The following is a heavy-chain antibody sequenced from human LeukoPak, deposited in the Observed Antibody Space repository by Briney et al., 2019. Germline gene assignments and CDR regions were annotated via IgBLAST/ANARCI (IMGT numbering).Heavy chain of an antibody. Sequence: ASVKVSCKASGYTFTSDGISWVRQAPGQGLEWMGWISAYNGNTNYAQKLQGRVTMTTDTSTSTAYMELRSLRSDDTAVYYCARDTLYYCDSSGDQAYMDVWGKGTPVTVSS. CDR2: ISAYNGNT. V-gene: IGHV1-18*01. CDR3: ARDTLYYCDSSGDQAYMDV. CDR1: GYTFTSDG. J-gene: IGHJ6*03. D-gene: IGHD3-22*01.